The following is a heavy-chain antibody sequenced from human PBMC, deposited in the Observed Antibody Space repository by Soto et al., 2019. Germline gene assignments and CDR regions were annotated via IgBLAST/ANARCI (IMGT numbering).Heavy chain of an antibody. CDR3: AKDLLRVRGHGHNWFDP. CDR2: ISGSGGST. D-gene: IGHD4-17*01. V-gene: IGHV3-23*01. Sequence: EMQLLESGGGLVQPGGSLRLSCAASGFTFSGYAMSWVRQAPGKGLEWVSSISGSGGSTYYADSVKGRFTISRDNSKNTLYLQMNSLRAEDTAVYNCAKDLLRVRGHGHNWFDPWGQGPLVTVSS. J-gene: IGHJ5*02. CDR1: GFTFSGYA.